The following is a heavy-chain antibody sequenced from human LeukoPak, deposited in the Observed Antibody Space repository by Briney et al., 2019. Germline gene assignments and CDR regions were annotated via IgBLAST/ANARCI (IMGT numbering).Heavy chain of an antibody. CDR2: ISAYNGNT. CDR3: ARNYDILTGYSNFYYYYMDV. V-gene: IGHV1-18*04. D-gene: IGHD3-9*01. CDR1: GYTFTGYY. Sequence: ASVKVSCKASGYTFTGYYMHWVRQAPGQGLEWMGWISAYNGNTNYAQKLQGRVTMTTDTSTSTAYMELRSLRSDDTAVYYCARNYDILTGYSNFYYYYMDVWGKGTTVTVSS. J-gene: IGHJ6*03.